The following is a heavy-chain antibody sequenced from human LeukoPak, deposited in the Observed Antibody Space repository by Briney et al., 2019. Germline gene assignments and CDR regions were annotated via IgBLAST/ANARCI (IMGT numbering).Heavy chain of an antibody. CDR3: GREEGYCSSTSCYNRFDP. V-gene: IGHV4-31*03. CDR2: IYYSGST. J-gene: IGHJ5*02. CDR1: GGSISSGGYY. D-gene: IGHD2-2*01. Sequence: KPSETLSLTCTVSGGSISSGGYYWSWIRQHPGKGLEWIGYIYYSGSTYYNPSLKSRVTILVDTSKNQFSLKLSSVTAADTAVYYCGREEGYCSSTSCYNRFDPWGQGTLVTVSS.